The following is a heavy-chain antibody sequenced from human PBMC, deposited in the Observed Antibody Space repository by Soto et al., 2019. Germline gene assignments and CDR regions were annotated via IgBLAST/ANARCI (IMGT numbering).Heavy chain of an antibody. D-gene: IGHD6-19*01. CDR3: ARDRGAVTGQYFDY. CDR1: GFTFSGFY. J-gene: IGHJ4*02. V-gene: IGHV3-11*05. CDR2: ISTSGTSA. Sequence: QVQLEESGGGLVKPGGSLRLSCAASGFTFSGFYMSWIRQAPGKGLEYISFISTSGTSANYADSVKGRFIISRDNAKNSLYLQMDSLRAEDTAVYYCARDRGAVTGQYFDYWGQGTPVTVSS.